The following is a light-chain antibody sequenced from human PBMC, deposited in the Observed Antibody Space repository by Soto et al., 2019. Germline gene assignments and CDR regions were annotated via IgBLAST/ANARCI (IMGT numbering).Light chain of an antibody. CDR2: EAS. J-gene: IGKJ2*01. CDR3: QQYNSYPYT. Sequence: DIQMTQSPSTLSASVGDRVTITCRASQSISSRLAWYHHKPGKAPNLKIYEASTFESGVPSRFSGSGSGTEFTLTISSLQPDDFSTYYCQQYNSYPYTFGQGTNLEIK. V-gene: IGKV1-5*03. CDR1: QSISSR.